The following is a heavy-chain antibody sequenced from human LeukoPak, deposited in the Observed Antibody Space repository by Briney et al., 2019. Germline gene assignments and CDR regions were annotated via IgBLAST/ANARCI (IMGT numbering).Heavy chain of an antibody. Sequence: PGGSLRLSCAASGFTFSSYAMSWVLQAPGKGLEWVSAISGSGGSTYYADSVKGRFTISRDNSKTTLYLQMNRLRAEDTAVYYCAKDRTDLGPLRLDYWGQGTLVTVSS. CDR2: ISGSGGST. V-gene: IGHV3-23*01. J-gene: IGHJ4*02. CDR3: AKDRTDLGPLRLDY. D-gene: IGHD7-27*01. CDR1: GFTFSSYA.